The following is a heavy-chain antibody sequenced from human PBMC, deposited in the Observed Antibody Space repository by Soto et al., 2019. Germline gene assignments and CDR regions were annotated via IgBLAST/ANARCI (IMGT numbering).Heavy chain of an antibody. D-gene: IGHD2-2*01. CDR2: VYYSGST. V-gene: IGHV4-59*01. Sequence: PSETLSLTCIVSGGSISDYYWTWIRQPPGKGLEWIGYVYYSGSTTYSPSLKSRVTISVDTSKKQFSLNLTSVTAADTAVYFCARGSFCSRSNCHLRAFDIWGQGTQVTVS. CDR3: ARGSFCSRSNCHLRAFDI. CDR1: GGSISDYY. J-gene: IGHJ3*02.